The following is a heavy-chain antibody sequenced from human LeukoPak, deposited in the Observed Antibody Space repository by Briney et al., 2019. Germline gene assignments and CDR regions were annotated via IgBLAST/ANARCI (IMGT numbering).Heavy chain of an antibody. J-gene: IGHJ4*02. V-gene: IGHV3-33*01. Sequence: GRSLRLSCAASGFTFSSYGMHWVRQAPGKGLEWVAVIWYDGSYKYYADSVKGRFTISRDNSKNTLYLQMNSLRAEDTAVYYCARDRGSNYYDSSLDYWGQGTLVTVSS. CDR2: IWYDGSYK. CDR1: GFTFSSYG. CDR3: ARDRGSNYYDSSLDY. D-gene: IGHD3-22*01.